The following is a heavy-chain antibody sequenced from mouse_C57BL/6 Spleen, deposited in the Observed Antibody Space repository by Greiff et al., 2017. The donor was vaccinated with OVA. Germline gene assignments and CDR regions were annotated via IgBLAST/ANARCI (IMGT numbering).Heavy chain of an antibody. CDR3: TREGYYGSYAMDY. J-gene: IGHJ4*01. CDR2: ISSGGDYI. D-gene: IGHD1-1*01. CDR1: GFTFSSYA. V-gene: IGHV5-9-1*02. Sequence: EVMLVESGEGLVKPGGSLKLSCAASGFTFSSYAMSWVRQTPEKRLEWVAYISSGGDYIYYADTVKGRFTISRDNARNTLYLQMSSLKSEDTAMYYCTREGYYGSYAMDYWGQGTSVTVSS.